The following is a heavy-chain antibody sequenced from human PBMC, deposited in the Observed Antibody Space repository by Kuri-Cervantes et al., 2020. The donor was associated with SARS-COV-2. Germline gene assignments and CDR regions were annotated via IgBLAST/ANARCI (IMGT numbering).Heavy chain of an antibody. J-gene: IGHJ6*02. CDR2: ISSGSTYI. V-gene: IGHV3-21*04. CDR3: ARDQIQLWFRYYYYGMDV. Sequence: GESLKISCAASGFTFSNYNMHWVRQAPGKGLEWVSSISSGSTYIYYADSVKGRFTISRGNPQNSLYLQMNSLRAEDTAVYYCARDQIQLWFRYYYYGMDVWGQGTTVTVSS. CDR1: GFTFSNYN. D-gene: IGHD5-18*01.